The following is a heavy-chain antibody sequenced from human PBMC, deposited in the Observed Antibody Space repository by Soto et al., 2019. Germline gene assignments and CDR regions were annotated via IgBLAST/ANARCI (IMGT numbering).Heavy chain of an antibody. V-gene: IGHV1-69*13. CDR1: GGTFSSYA. D-gene: IGHD6-6*01. CDR2: IIPIFGTA. CDR3: ARGGSSTSYLVYYYGMDV. Sequence: GASVKVSCKASGGTFSSYAISWVRQAPGQGLEWMGGIIPIFGTANYAQKFQGRVTITADESTSTAYMELSSLRSEDTAVYYCARGGSSTSYLVYYYGMDVWGQGTTVTVSS. J-gene: IGHJ6*02.